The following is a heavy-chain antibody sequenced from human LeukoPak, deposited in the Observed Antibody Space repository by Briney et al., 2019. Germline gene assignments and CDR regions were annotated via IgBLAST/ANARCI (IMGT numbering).Heavy chain of an antibody. V-gene: IGHV3-30-3*01. CDR1: GFTFSSYA. CDR3: AKAIAYFDSRGSPQGAFDY. D-gene: IGHD3-22*01. CDR2: ISYDGSNK. Sequence: PGRSLRLSCAASGFTFSSYAMHWVRQAPGKGLEWVAVISYDGSNKYYADSVKGRFTISRDNSKNTLYLQMNSLRAEDTALYYCAKAIAYFDSRGSPQGAFDYWGQGTLVAVSS. J-gene: IGHJ4*02.